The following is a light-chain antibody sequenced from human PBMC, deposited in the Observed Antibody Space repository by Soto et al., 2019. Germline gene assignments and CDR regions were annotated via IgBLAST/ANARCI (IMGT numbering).Light chain of an antibody. J-gene: IGKJ5*01. V-gene: IGKV3-20*01. CDR2: GAS. CDR3: QQYGSSPIT. Sequence: EVVLTQSPGTLSLSPGVRATLSCRASQSVASSLLAWYQQKPGQAPRLLIYGASSRATGSPDRFSGSGSGTDFTLIISRLDPEDFAVYYCQQYGSSPITFGQGTRLEIK. CDR1: QSVASSL.